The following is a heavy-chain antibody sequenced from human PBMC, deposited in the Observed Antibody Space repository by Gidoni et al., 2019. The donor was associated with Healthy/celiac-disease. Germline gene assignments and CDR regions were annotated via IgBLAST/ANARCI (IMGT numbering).Heavy chain of an antibody. CDR1: GGTFSSYA. Sequence: QVQLVQSGAEVKKPGSSVKVSCKASGGTFSSYAISWVRQAPGQGLEWMGRIIPILGIANYAQKFQGRVTITADKSTSTAYMELSSLRSEDTAVYYCAREDSSGWYGFDPWGQGTLVTVSS. CDR3: AREDSSGWYGFDP. CDR2: IIPILGIA. V-gene: IGHV1-69*04. D-gene: IGHD6-19*01. J-gene: IGHJ5*02.